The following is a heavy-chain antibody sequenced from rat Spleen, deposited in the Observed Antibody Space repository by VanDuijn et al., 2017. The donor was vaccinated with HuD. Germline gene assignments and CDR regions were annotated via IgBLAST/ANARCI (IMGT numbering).Heavy chain of an antibody. J-gene: IGHJ1*01. CDR2: ISTGGGNT. D-gene: IGHD1-11*01. Sequence: EVQLVESGGGLVRPGRSLKLSCAASGFTFSNYDMAWIRQAPTKGLEWIASISTGGGNTSYRDSVKGRFTISRDNAKNTQYLQMDSLRSVDTATYYCARHAVRRPTDWYFDFWGPGTMVTVSS. CDR1: GFTFSNYD. CDR3: ARHAVRRPTDWYFDF. V-gene: IGHV5S13*01.